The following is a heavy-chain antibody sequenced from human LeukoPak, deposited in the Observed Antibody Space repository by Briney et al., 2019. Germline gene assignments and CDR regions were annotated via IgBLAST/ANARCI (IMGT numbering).Heavy chain of an antibody. D-gene: IGHD2-2*01. CDR3: AKGKEGRSRDFDY. CDR2: IRYDGSNK. V-gene: IGHV3-30*02. Sequence: PGGSLRLSCAASGFTFSSYGMHWVRQAPGKGLEWVAFIRYDGSNKYYADSVKGRFTISRDNSKNTLYLQMNSLRAKDTAVYYCAKGKEGRSRDFDYWGQGTLVTVSS. CDR1: GFTFSSYG. J-gene: IGHJ4*02.